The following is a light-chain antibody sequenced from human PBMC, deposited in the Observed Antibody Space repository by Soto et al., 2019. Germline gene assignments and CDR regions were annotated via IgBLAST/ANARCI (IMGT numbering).Light chain of an antibody. CDR1: QRALLTYNNKNY. Sequence: LDERATNHYESSQRALLTYNNKNYLNWYQQKPGQPPKLLLSCASAWQCGVPERFSGSGSETLFTLSISSLQAEDVATYSCQQCYTITWTFGQGTKVDIK. CDR2: CAS. CDR3: QQCYTITWT. J-gene: IGKJ1*01. V-gene: IGKV4-1*01.